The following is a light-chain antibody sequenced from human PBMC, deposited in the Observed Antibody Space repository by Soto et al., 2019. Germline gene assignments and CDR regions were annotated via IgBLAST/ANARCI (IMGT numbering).Light chain of an antibody. CDR2: DNN. V-gene: IGLV1-51*01. CDR1: SSNIGNNY. J-gene: IGLJ1*01. Sequence: QSVSTQPPSVSAAPGQKVTISCSGSSSNIGNNYVSWYQQLPGTAPKLLIYDNNKRPSGIPDRFSGSKSGTSATLGITGLQTGDEADYYCGTWDSSLSAYVFGTGTQLTVL. CDR3: GTWDSSLSAYV.